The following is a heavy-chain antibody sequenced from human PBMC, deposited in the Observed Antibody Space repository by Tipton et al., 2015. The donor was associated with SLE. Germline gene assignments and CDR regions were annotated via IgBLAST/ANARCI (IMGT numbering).Heavy chain of an antibody. CDR1: GFTFSSYG. V-gene: IGHV3-30*18. CDR3: AKVHSTSSPHYSGMDV. Sequence: SLRLSCAASGFTFSSYGMQWVRQAPGKGLEWVALISYDGSNTYYVDSVKGRFTLSRDNSRNTLYLQMNSLRNEDTSIYYCAKVHSTSSPHYSGMDVWGQGTTVTVSS. J-gene: IGHJ6*02. D-gene: IGHD6-6*01. CDR2: ISYDGSNT.